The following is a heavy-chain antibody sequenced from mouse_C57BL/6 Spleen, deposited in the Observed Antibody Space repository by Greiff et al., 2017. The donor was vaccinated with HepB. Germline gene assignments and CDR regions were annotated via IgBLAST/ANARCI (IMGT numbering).Heavy chain of an antibody. CDR1: GYSITRGYY. Sequence: EVQLVESGPGLVKPSQSLSLTCSVTGYSITRGYYWNWIRQFPGNKLEWLGYISYDGSNNYNPSLKNRISITRDTPKSQFYLKLNSVTTEDTATYYCAREANYWDYFDYWGQGTTLTVSS. V-gene: IGHV3-6*01. J-gene: IGHJ2*01. CDR2: ISYDGSN. D-gene: IGHD2-1*01. CDR3: AREANYWDYFDY.